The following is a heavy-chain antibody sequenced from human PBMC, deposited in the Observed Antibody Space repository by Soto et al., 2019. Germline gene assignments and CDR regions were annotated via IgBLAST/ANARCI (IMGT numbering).Heavy chain of an antibody. J-gene: IGHJ4*02. Sequence: SETLSLTCTVSGGSISSTSYYWGWIRQPPGKGLEWIGNIYYNGNTYYNPSLKSRVTISVDTSKNQFSLKLSSVTAADTAVYYCASQHYYDSSGYYVGYWGQGTLVTVSS. CDR3: ASQHYYDSSGYYVGY. D-gene: IGHD3-22*01. CDR1: GGSISSTSYY. V-gene: IGHV4-39*01. CDR2: IYYNGNT.